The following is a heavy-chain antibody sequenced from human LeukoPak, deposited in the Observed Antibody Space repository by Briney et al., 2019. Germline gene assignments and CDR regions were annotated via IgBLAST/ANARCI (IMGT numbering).Heavy chain of an antibody. CDR3: AAPSVVAACQR. V-gene: IGHV3-74*01. J-gene: IGHJ1*01. CDR2: INSDGSST. Sequence: GGSLRLSCAASGFTFSSYWMHWVRQLPGKGLVWVSRINSDGSSTSYADSVKGRFTISRDNAKNTLYLQMNSLRAEDTAVYFCAAPSVVAACQRWGQGTLVTVSS. CDR1: GFTFSSYW. D-gene: IGHD2-15*01.